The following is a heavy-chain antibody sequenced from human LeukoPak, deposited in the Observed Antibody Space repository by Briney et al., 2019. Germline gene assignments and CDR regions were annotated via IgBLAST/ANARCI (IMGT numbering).Heavy chain of an antibody. J-gene: IGHJ4*02. CDR1: GFTFSSYG. D-gene: IGHD5-12*01. CDR2: ISYDGSNK. Sequence: GGSLGLSCAASGFTFSSYGMHWVRQAPGKGLEWVAVISYDGSNKYYADSVKGRFTISRDNSKNTLYLQMNSLRAEDTAVYYCAKDLKRRDGYKLDYWGQGTLVTVSS. CDR3: AKDLKRRDGYKLDY. V-gene: IGHV3-30*18.